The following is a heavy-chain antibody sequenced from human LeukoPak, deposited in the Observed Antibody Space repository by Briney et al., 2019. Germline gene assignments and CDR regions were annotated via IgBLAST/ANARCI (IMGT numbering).Heavy chain of an antibody. J-gene: IGHJ4*02. CDR2: ISDNAGRT. Sequence: GGSLRLSCAVSGLTLSNYGMSWVRQAPGKGLEWVAGISDNAGRTNYADSVKGRFSISRDNPKNTLYLQMNRLRAEDTAVYFCAKRGVVIRVILVGFHKEAYYFDAWGQGALLTVSS. CDR1: GLTLSNYG. CDR3: AKRGVVIRVILVGFHKEAYYFDA. D-gene: IGHD3-22*01. V-gene: IGHV3-23*01.